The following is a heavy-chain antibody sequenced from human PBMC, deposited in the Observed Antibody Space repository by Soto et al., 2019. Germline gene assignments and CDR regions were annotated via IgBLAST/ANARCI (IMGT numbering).Heavy chain of an antibody. Sequence: GXSVKVSCKASVGTFSSYAISWVRQAPGQGLEWMGGIIPIFGTANYAQKFQGRVTITADESTSTAYMELSSLRSEDTAVYYCARALAAYGDYEPNWFDHWGQGTLVTVSS. CDR2: IIPIFGTA. D-gene: IGHD4-17*01. V-gene: IGHV1-69*13. J-gene: IGHJ5*02. CDR3: ARALAAYGDYEPNWFDH. CDR1: VGTFSSYA.